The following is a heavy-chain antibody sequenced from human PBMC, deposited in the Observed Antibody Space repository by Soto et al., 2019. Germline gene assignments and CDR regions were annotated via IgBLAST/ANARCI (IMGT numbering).Heavy chain of an antibody. CDR3: AGFRGFYEANDP. CDR2: VMPTFCAG. CDR1: GGAFRNYA. Sequence: QVQLVQSGAEVKKPGSSVKVSCTASGGAFRNYAVSWVRQAPGQGLEWMGAVMPTFCAGVYAKKFQGRPTDFADETTNLGLLNLNTPDFGDKGIYCLAGFRGFYEANDPWGQGTPLTVSS. D-gene: IGHD3-22*01. V-gene: IGHV1-69*01. J-gene: IGHJ4*03.